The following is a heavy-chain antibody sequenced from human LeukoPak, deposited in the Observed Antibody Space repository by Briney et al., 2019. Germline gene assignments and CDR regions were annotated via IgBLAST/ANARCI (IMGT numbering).Heavy chain of an antibody. CDR3: ARSYDILTGYYSGWAFDI. J-gene: IGHJ3*02. V-gene: IGHV3-73*01. CDR2: IRSKANSYAT. D-gene: IGHD3-9*01. Sequence: GGSLRLSCAASGFTFSGSAMHWVRQASGKGLEWVGRIRSKANSYATAYAASVKGRFTISRDDSKNTAYLQMNSLKTEDTAVYYCARSYDILTGYYSGWAFDIWGQGTMVTVSS. CDR1: GFTFSGSA.